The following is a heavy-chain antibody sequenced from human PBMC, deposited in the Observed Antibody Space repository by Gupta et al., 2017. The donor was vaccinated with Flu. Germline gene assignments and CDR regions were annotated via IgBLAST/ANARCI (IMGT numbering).Heavy chain of an antibody. J-gene: IGHJ2*01. V-gene: IGHV1-69*06. Sequence: RQAPGQGLEWMGGIIPIFGTANYAQKFQGRVTITADKSTSTAYMELSSLRSEDTAVYYCARGVVQEYGYFDLWGRGTLVTVSS. D-gene: IGHD2-15*01. CDR3: ARGVVQEYGYFDL. CDR2: IIPIFGTA.